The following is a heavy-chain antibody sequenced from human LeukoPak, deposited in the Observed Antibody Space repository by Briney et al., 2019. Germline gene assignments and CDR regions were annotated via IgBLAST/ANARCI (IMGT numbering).Heavy chain of an antibody. J-gene: IGHJ4*02. Sequence: GSLRLSCAASGFTFSSYAMSWVRQAPGKGLEWVSAISGSGGSTYYADSVKGRFTISRDNSKNTLYLQMNSLRAEDTAVYYCARRQRITMIVVVITTDYWGQGTLVTVSS. CDR2: ISGSGGST. CDR1: GFTFSSYA. D-gene: IGHD3-22*01. V-gene: IGHV3-23*01. CDR3: ARRQRITMIVVVITTDY.